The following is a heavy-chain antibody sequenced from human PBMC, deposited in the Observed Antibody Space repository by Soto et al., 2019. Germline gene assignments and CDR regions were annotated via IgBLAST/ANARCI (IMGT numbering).Heavy chain of an antibody. J-gene: IGHJ4*02. CDR2: IYWDDEK. CDR3: AHNESGYSVYLVGYFEY. Sequence: QITLKESGPTLVKPTQTLTLTCTFSGFLLSTSGVGVGWIRQPPGKALEWLALIYWDDEKRYSPSLKSMLSITKDNSKTQVVHTMTNMDPVDTATYYGAHNESGYSVYLVGYFEYWGQGTLVTVSS. V-gene: IGHV2-5*02. D-gene: IGHD5-12*01. CDR1: GFLLSTSGVG.